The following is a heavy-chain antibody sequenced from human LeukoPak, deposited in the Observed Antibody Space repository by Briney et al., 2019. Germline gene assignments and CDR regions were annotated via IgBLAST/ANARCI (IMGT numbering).Heavy chain of an antibody. CDR3: AKVEGGALDY. D-gene: IGHD3-16*01. CDR1: GFTFSDHY. CDR2: ISGSGGST. Sequence: PGGSLRLSCAASGFTFSDHYMDWVRQAPGKGLEWVSAISGSGGSTYYADSVKGRFTISRDNSKNTLYLQMNSLRAEDTAVYYCAKVEGGALDYWGQGTLVTVSS. J-gene: IGHJ4*02. V-gene: IGHV3-23*01.